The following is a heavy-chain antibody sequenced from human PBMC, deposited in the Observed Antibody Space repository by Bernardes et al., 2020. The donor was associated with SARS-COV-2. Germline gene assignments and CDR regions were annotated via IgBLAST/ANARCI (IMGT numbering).Heavy chain of an antibody. CDR2: ISSNGDST. CDR3: ARTSSKVMDYYYNGMDV. V-gene: IGHV3-64*02. D-gene: IGHD2-21*01. CDR1: GFTFSTCA. Sequence: GGSLRLSRAASGFTFSTCAMYWVRQAPGKGLEYVSAISSNGDSTYYADSVKGRFTISRDNSKNTLYLQMGSLRAEDMAVYYCARTSSKVMDYYYNGMDVWGQGTTVTVTS. J-gene: IGHJ6*02.